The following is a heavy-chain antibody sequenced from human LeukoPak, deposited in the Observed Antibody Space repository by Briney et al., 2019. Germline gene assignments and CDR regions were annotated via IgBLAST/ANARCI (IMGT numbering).Heavy chain of an antibody. CDR2: IKQDGSEK. V-gene: IGHV3-7*01. D-gene: IGHD6-19*01. J-gene: IGHJ6*03. CDR1: GFTFSSYW. Sequence: GGSLRLSCAASGFTFSSYWMSWVRQAPGKGLEWVANIKQDGSEKYYVDSVKGRFTISRDNAKNSLYLQMNSLRAEDTAVYYCARDRPQSIAVAGTLNYYYYYYMDVWGKGTTVTVSS. CDR3: ARDRPQSIAVAGTLNYYYYYYMDV.